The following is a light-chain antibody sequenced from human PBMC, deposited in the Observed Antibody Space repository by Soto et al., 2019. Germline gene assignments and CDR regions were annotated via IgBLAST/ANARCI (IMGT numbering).Light chain of an antibody. CDR1: QSVSGSY. Sequence: EIVLTQSPGTLSLSPGERATLSCRASQSVSGSYLAWYQQKPGQAPRLLIYGASSMATGIPARFSGSGSGTDFTLTISSLEPEDVAVYYCQQYGSSPYTFGHGTKLESK. CDR3: QQYGSSPYT. CDR2: GAS. V-gene: IGKV3-20*01. J-gene: IGKJ2*01.